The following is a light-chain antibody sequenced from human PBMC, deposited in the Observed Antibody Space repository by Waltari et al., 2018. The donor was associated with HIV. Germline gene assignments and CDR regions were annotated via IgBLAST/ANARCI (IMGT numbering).Light chain of an antibody. CDR1: SSNIGAGYD. CDR3: QSYDDNLEGV. J-gene: IGLJ2*01. Sequence: QSVLTQPPSVSGAPGQRVTISCTGSSSNIGAGYDGHWYQQVPGTAPRLLIYDDTNRPSGVPERFSGSRSGTSASLAITGLQVEDEADYYCQSYDDNLEGVFGGGTKVTVL. V-gene: IGLV1-40*01. CDR2: DDT.